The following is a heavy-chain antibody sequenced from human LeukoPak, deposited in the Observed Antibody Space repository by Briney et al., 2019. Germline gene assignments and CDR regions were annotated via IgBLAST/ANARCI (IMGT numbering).Heavy chain of an antibody. J-gene: IGHJ6*02. V-gene: IGHV3-30-3*01. CDR3: ARNYEYYYYGMDV. CDR2: ISYDGSDK. Sequence: GGSLRLSCAASGFTFSSYRMHWVRQAPGKGLEWVAVISYDGSDKYYADSVKGRFTISRDNSKNTLYLQMNSLRAEDTAVYYCARNYEYYYYGMDVWGQGTTVTVSS. D-gene: IGHD1-7*01. CDR1: GFTFSSYR.